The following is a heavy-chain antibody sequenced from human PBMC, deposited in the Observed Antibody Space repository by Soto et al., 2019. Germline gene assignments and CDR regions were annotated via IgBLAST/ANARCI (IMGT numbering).Heavy chain of an antibody. V-gene: IGHV5-51*01. Sequence: GESLKISCKGSGYRFTSYWIGWVRQMPGKGLEWMGIIYPGDSDTRYSPSFQGQVTISADKSISTAYLQWSSLKASDTAMYYCARQEGPEQGHIAAASTFVSNYYYYYGMDVWGQGTTVTVSS. CDR2: IYPGDSDT. CDR1: GYRFTSYW. J-gene: IGHJ6*02. D-gene: IGHD6-13*01. CDR3: ARQEGPEQGHIAAASTFVSNYYYYYGMDV.